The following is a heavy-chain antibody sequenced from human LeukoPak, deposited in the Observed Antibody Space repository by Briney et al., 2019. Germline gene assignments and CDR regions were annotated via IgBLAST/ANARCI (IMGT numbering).Heavy chain of an antibody. CDR1: GFTFGGSA. V-gene: IGHV3-23*01. D-gene: IGHD6-19*01. J-gene: IGHJ4*02. Sequence: GGSLRLSCEASGFTFGGSAMSWVRQAPGKGLEWISGISGAGRETYYADSVKGRFTISRDNSKNTLYLQLNSLGAEDTAVYFCAKIDSPRVGWRAPFDYWGQGTLVTVSS. CDR3: AKIDSPRVGWRAPFDY. CDR2: ISGAGRET.